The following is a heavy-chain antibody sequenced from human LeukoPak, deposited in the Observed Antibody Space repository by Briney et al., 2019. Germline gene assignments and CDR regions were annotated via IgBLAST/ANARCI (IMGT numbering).Heavy chain of an antibody. J-gene: IGHJ4*02. D-gene: IGHD4-23*01. CDR2: INDSGST. CDR1: GGSFSGYY. Sequence: KPSETLSLTCGVHGGSFSGYYWSWIRQPPGKGLEWIGEINDSGSTNYNPSLKSRATISADTSKNQFSLNLSSVTAADTAVYYCARHMLGGKRSFDSWGQGTLVTVSS. CDR3: ARHMLGGKRSFDS. V-gene: IGHV4-34*01.